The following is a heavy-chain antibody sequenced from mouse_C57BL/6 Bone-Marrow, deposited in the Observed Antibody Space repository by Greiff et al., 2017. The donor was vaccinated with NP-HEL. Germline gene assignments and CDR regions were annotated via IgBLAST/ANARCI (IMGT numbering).Heavy chain of an antibody. CDR1: GYTFTSYW. CDR3: ARTDARGYFDV. CDR2: INPSSGYT. V-gene: IGHV1-7*01. Sequence: VQRVESGAELAKPGASVKLSCKASGYTFTSYWMHWVKQRPGQGLEWIGYINPSSGYTKYNQKFKDKATLTADKSSSTAYMQLSSLTYEDSAVYYCARTDARGYFDVWGTGTTVTVSS. J-gene: IGHJ1*03.